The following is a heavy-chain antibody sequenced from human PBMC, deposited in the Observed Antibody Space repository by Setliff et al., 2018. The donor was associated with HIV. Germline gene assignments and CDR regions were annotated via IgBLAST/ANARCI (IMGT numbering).Heavy chain of an antibody. V-gene: IGHV4-39*01. J-gene: IGHJ3*02. CDR3: ARRIQLRDSSGRSCWTFDI. D-gene: IGHD2-15*01. Sequence: SETLSLTCTVSGASINSGSHNGGWIRQPPGKGLEWIATLHYTGTTYYNPSLKSRVTISTDTSKNQFSLKLSSVTAADTAVYYCARRIQLRDSSGRSCWTFDIWGQGTMVTVSS. CDR1: GASINSGSHN. CDR2: LHYTGTT.